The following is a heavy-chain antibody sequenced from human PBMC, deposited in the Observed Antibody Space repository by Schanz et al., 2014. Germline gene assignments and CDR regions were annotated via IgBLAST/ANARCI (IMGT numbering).Heavy chain of an antibody. D-gene: IGHD3-9*01. CDR3: AKQIHYDILTVTRN. CDR1: GFTFSSYG. V-gene: IGHV3-21*05. J-gene: IGHJ4*02. CDR2: ISGTTTYT. Sequence: VQLVESGGGVVQFGRSLRLSCVASGFTFSSYGMHWVRQAPGKGLEWVSYISGTTTYTNYADSVKGRFTISRDNAKNSLYLQMNSLRAEDTAVYYCAKQIHYDILTVTRNWGQGTLXTVSS.